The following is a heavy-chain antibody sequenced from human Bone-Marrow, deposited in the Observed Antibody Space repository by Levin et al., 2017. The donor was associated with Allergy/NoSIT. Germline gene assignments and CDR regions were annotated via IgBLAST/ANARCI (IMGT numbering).Heavy chain of an antibody. CDR1: GFTFRSYD. CDR2: MWYDGSIK. Sequence: GGSLRLSCAASGFTFRSYDMHWVRQVPGRGLEWVAVMWYDGSIKYYADSVKGRFTISRDNSKNTLYLEMNSLRAEDTAVYYCARGIRATGIHYFDYWGQGTLVTVSS. V-gene: IGHV3-33*08. CDR3: ARGIRATGIHYFDY. J-gene: IGHJ4*02. D-gene: IGHD3-9*01.